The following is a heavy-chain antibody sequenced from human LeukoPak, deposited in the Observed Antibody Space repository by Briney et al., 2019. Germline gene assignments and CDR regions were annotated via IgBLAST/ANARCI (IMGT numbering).Heavy chain of an antibody. CDR2: MNPNSGNT. D-gene: IGHD5-12*01. V-gene: IGHV1-8*02. Sequence: GASVKVSCKASGYTFTSYGISWVRQAPGQGLEWMGWMNPNSGNTGYAQKFQGRVTMTRNTSISTAYMELSSLRSEDTAVYYCARGRNLDSGYEDNWFDPWGQGTLVTVSS. CDR3: ARGRNLDSGYEDNWFDP. CDR1: GYTFTSYG. J-gene: IGHJ5*02.